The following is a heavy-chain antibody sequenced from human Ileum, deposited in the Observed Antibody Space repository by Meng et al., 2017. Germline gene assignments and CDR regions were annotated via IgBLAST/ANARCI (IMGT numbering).Heavy chain of an antibody. V-gene: IGHV4-34*01. CDR3: ARSERSVYWYFDL. D-gene: IGHD1-26*01. J-gene: IGHJ2*01. Sequence: GDGLLRPSGARPRPRVVYGGCFSSYYWTWIRQPPGKGLEWIGEINHSATTYYSPSLMGRVSVSVDTSKNQFSLKLTSVTAADTAVYYCARSERSVYWYFDLWGRGTLVTVSS. CDR1: GGCFSSYY. CDR2: INHSATT.